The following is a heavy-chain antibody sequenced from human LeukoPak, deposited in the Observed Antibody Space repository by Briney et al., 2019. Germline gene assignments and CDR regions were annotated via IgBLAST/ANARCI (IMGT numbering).Heavy chain of an antibody. CDR3: ARWGYGSGDSRGFDP. CDR2: INRSGST. V-gene: IGHV4-34*01. CDR1: GGSFSGYY. D-gene: IGHD3-10*01. Sequence: SETLSLTCAVYGGSFSGYYWSWIRQPPGKGLEWIGEINRSGSTNYNPSLKSRVTMSIDTSMNQFSLKLSSVTAADTAVYYCARWGYGSGDSRGFDPWGQGTLVTVSS. J-gene: IGHJ5*02.